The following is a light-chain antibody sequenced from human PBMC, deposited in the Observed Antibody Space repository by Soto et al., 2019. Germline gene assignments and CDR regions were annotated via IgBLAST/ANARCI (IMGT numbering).Light chain of an antibody. J-gene: IGLJ1*01. Sequence: QSVLTQPASVSGSPGQSITISCTGTSSDIGSYDLVSWYQQHPGTAPKLIIYEVTKRPSGVSTRFSGSKSGNTASLTISGLQAVDEADYYCCLCADVTYVLGTGTKVTFL. CDR1: SSDIGSYDL. CDR2: EVT. V-gene: IGLV2-23*02. CDR3: CLCADVTYV.